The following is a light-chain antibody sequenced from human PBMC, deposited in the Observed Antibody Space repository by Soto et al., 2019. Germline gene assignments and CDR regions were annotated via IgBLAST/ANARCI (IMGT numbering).Light chain of an antibody. V-gene: IGKV3-11*01. Sequence: EIVLTQSPGTLSLSPGERASLSRGASQSVSSYLAWYQQKPGQPPRLLIYDASKRATGIPARFSGSGSGTDFTLTISSLEAEDFAVYYCHQRSNWLDTFGQGTRLEI. CDR1: QSVSSY. CDR2: DAS. CDR3: HQRSNWLDT. J-gene: IGKJ5*01.